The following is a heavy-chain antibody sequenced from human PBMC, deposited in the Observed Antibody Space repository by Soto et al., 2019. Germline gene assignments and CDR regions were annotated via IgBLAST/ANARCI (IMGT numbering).Heavy chain of an antibody. CDR3: ARESTSSGWYYAFDI. Sequence: GGSLRLSCAASGFTFSSYEMNWVRQAPGKGLEWVSYISSSGSTVYYADSVKGRFTISRDNAKNSLYLQMNSLRAEDTAVYYCARESTSSGWYYAFDIWGQGTMVTVSS. CDR2: ISSSGSTV. D-gene: IGHD6-19*01. J-gene: IGHJ3*02. CDR1: GFTFSSYE. V-gene: IGHV3-48*03.